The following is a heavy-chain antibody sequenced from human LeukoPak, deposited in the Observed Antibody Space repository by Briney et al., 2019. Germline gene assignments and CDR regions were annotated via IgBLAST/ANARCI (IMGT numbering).Heavy chain of an antibody. J-gene: IGHJ4*02. D-gene: IGHD6-13*01. CDR1: GIAFRNYW. CDR3: TVRSSI. V-gene: IGHV3-15*01. Sequence: GSLRLSCVASGIAFRNYWMGWIRQAPGKGLEWVARIKSKDDGETIDYNAPVKGRFTISRDDSKNTLYLEMNSLKNEDTAMYYCTVRSSIWSQGTLVTVSS. CDR2: IKSKDDGETI.